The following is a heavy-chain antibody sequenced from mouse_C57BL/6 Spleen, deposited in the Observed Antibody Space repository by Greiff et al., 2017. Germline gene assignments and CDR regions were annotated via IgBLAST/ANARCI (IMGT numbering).Heavy chain of an antibody. D-gene: IGHD4-1*02. CDR2: INPYNGGT. J-gene: IGHJ4*01. CDR1: GYTFTDYY. V-gene: IGHV1-19*01. CDR3: ARDQLGYAMDY. Sequence: VQLQQSGPVLVKPGASVKMSCKASGYTFTDYYMNWVKQSHGKSLEWIGVINPYNGGTSYNQKFKGKATLTVDKSSSTAYMELNSLTSEDSAAYYCARDQLGYAMDYWGQGTSVTVAS.